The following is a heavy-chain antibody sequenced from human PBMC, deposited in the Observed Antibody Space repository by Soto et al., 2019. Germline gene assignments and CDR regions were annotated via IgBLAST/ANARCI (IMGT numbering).Heavy chain of an antibody. D-gene: IGHD2-21*02. Sequence: QVQLVQSGAEEKKPGASVKVSCKASGYTFTSYAMPWVRQAPGQRLEWLGWINAGNGNTKYSQKFQGRVTITRDTSASTAYRERSRLRSEDTAVYYCARSIVVVTALDYWGQGTLVTVSS. J-gene: IGHJ4*02. V-gene: IGHV1-3*05. CDR3: ARSIVVVTALDY. CDR2: INAGNGNT. CDR1: GYTFTSYA.